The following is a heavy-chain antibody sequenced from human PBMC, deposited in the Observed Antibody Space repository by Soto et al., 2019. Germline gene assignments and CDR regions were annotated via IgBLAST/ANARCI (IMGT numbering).Heavy chain of an antibody. CDR2: TYYRSKWYN. V-gene: IGHV6-1*01. CDR1: GDSVSSNSAA. CDR3: ARDLYYDFWSGFPRPFDY. D-gene: IGHD3-3*01. Sequence: SQTLSLTCATSGDSVSSNSAAWNWIRQSPSRGLEWLGRTYYRSKWYNDYAVPVKSRITINPDTSKNQFSLQLNSVTPEDTAVYYCARDLYYDFWSGFPRPFDYWGQGTLVNVSS. J-gene: IGHJ4*02.